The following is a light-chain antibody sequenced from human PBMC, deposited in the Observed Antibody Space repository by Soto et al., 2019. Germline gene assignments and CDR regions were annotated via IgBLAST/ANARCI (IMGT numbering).Light chain of an antibody. CDR3: SSYTSFDTVI. V-gene: IGLV2-18*02. Sequence: QSAPTQPPSVSGSPGLSVTISCTGSSSDIGSYTRVSWYQQPPASAPKLLIYEVTRRASGAPDRFSGSASGNTASLTISGVQAEDEADYYCSSYTSFDTVIFGGGTKLTVL. CDR2: EVT. CDR1: SSDIGSYTR. J-gene: IGLJ2*01.